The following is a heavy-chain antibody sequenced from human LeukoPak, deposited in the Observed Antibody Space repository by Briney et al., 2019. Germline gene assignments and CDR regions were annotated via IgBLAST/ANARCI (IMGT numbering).Heavy chain of an antibody. J-gene: IGHJ4*02. V-gene: IGHV4-59*01. CDR3: ARGSGWYLY. CDR1: GGSISSYY. D-gene: IGHD6-19*01. CDR2: IYYTGNT. Sequence: SETLSLTCAVSGGSISSYYWSWIRQPPGKGLEWIGYIYYTGNTNYNPSLQSRVTISVDTSKNQLSLRLTSVTAADTAVYYCARGSGWYLYWGQGTLVTVSS.